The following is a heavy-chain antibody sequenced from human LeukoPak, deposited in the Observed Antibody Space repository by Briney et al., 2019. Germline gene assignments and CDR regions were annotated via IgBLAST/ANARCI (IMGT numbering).Heavy chain of an antibody. CDR1: GGSLIPYY. CDR2: IFYTGST. V-gene: IGHV4-59*08. CDR3: ARLSRTVTTDAFHI. D-gene: IGHD4-17*01. J-gene: IGHJ3*02. Sequence: SETLSLTCSVSGGSLIPYYWSWIRQPPGKGLEWIGYIFYTGSTNYNPSLQCRVTISIETSKNQFSLRLSSVTAADTAVYYCARLSRTVTTDAFHIWGQGTMVTVPS.